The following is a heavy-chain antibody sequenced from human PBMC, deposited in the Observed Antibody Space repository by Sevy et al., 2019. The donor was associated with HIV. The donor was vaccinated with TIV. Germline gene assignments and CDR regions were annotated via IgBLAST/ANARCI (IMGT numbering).Heavy chain of an antibody. Sequence: SETLSLTCTISGGSISSSSYYWGWIRQPPGKGLEGMGRLYATGATSYNPSLEGRVIVSADTSRNRFYLKLGSVSAADTAVYLCSTPLASGWYEGTGGYFDLWGRGTLVTVSS. D-gene: IGHD6-19*01. J-gene: IGHJ2*01. CDR1: GGSISSSSYY. CDR2: LYATGAT. V-gene: IGHV4-39*01. CDR3: STPLASGWYEGTGGYFDL.